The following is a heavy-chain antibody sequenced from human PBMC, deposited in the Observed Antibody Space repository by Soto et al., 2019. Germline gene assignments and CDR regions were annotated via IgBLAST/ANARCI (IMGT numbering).Heavy chain of an antibody. D-gene: IGHD6-13*01. CDR3: VRDSGAKLSSS. Sequence: GASVKVSCKAPGGTFSSCRINWVRQAPGQGLEWVGGIVPIYRTADYAQKFQGRVTITADESARTSYMELRSLKSQDTAVYYCVRDSGAKLSSSWGQGTLVTVSS. J-gene: IGHJ4*02. CDR1: GGTFSSCR. CDR2: IVPIYRTA. V-gene: IGHV1-69*13.